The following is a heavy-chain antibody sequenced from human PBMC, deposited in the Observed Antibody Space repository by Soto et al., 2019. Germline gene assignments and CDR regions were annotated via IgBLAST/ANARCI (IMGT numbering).Heavy chain of an antibody. J-gene: IGHJ5*02. CDR2: ISSSSSYI. D-gene: IGHD2-15*01. V-gene: IGHV3-21*01. CDR3: ARDPSDRVVVVAATRYNWFDP. Sequence: EVQLVESGGGLVKPGGSLRLSCAASGFTFSSYSMNWVRQAPGKGLEWVSSISSSSSYIYYADSVKGRFTISRDNAKNSLYLQMNSLRAEDTAVYYCARDPSDRVVVVAATRYNWFDPWGQGTLVTVSS. CDR1: GFTFSSYS.